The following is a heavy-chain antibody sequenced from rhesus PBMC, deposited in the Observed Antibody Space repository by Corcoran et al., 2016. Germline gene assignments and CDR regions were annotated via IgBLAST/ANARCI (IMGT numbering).Heavy chain of an antibody. CDR3: ARRGLGGGRGYSGLDS. V-gene: IGHV3-110*01. Sequence: EVQLVESGGGLVQPGGSLRLSCAASGCTFSNHYMDWVRQAEGKGLEWVASISRPSGSDTYNLAPVNGRFTISGDNAMNTLYLQMNNLRAEDTAVYYCARRGLGGGRGYSGLDSWGQGVVVTVSS. D-gene: IGHD3-16*01. CDR2: ISRPSGSDT. J-gene: IGHJ6*01. CDR1: GCTFSNHY.